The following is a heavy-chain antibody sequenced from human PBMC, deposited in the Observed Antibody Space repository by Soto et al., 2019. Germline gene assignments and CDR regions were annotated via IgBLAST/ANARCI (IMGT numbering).Heavy chain of an antibody. CDR3: TIGSWSGEVFDV. D-gene: IGHD2-21*01. J-gene: IGHJ3*01. V-gene: IGHV1-69*02. Sequence: QVQLVQSGAEVKKPGSSVKVSCKPSGGTFSTYSIFWVRQAPGQGLEWMGRIIPMLGVANYAQKFQGRVTITADKSMTTVYMELSSLRAEDTALYYCTIGSWSGEVFDVWGQGTMVTVSS. CDR1: GGTFSTYS. CDR2: IIPMLGVA.